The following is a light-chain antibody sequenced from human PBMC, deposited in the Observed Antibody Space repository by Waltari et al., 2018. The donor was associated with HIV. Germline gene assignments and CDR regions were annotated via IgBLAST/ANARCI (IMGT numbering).Light chain of an antibody. CDR3: QVWDSSALYV. J-gene: IGLJ1*01. V-gene: IGLV3-9*01. CDR2: TNS. CDR1: KIGSKR. Sequence: SYDLTQTLPVSVALGQTATITCGGTKIGSKRVHWYQQKSGQVPVLVVYTNSPGPSGIPERFSGSNSGTTAPQAITGVQAGDDADYYCQVWDSSALYVFGPGTKVTV.